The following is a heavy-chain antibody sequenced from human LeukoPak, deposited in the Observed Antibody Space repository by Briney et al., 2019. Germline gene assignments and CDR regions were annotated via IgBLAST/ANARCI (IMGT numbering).Heavy chain of an antibody. V-gene: IGHV3-7*01. D-gene: IGHD6-13*01. CDR3: ARAGPSSSWHQFDH. CDR1: GFTFSSYW. J-gene: IGHJ4*02. CDR2: IKQDGSEK. Sequence: PGGSLRLSCAAPGFTFSSYWMSWVRQAPGKGVEWVANIKQDGSEKYYVDSVKGRFTISRDNAKNSLYLQMNSLRAEDTAVYYCARAGPSSSWHQFDHWGQGTLVTVSS.